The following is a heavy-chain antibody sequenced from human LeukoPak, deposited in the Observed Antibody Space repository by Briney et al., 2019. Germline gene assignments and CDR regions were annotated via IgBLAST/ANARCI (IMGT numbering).Heavy chain of an antibody. J-gene: IGHJ4*02. CDR3: AKDGPRFYGDYNYFDY. V-gene: IGHV3-21*01. CDR2: ISSSSSYI. D-gene: IGHD4-17*01. CDR1: GFTFSSYS. Sequence: GGSLRLSCAASGFTFSSYSMNWVRQAPGKGLEWVSSISSSSSYIYYADSVKGRFTISRDNAKNSLYLQMNSLRAEDTAVYYCAKDGPRFYGDYNYFDYWGQGTLVTVSS.